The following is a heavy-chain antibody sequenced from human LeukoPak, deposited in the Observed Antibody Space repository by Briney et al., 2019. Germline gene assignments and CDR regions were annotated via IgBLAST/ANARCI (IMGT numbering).Heavy chain of an antibody. Sequence: SETLSLTCAVSGASISGTDWWSWVRQPPGKGLEWIGEIYHTGSTNYNPSLESRVTISVDKSKSHFSLKVTSVTAADTAIYYCARVNGGYSYGSEYYFDYWGQGTLVTVSS. V-gene: IGHV4-4*02. CDR3: ARVNGGYSYGSEYYFDY. J-gene: IGHJ4*02. CDR2: IYHTGST. CDR1: GASISGTDW. D-gene: IGHD5-18*01.